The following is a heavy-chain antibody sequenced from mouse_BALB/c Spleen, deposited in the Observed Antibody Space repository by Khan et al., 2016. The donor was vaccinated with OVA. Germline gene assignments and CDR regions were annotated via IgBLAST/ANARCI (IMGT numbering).Heavy chain of an antibody. J-gene: IGHJ3*01. D-gene: IGHD2-14*01. CDR1: GYTFTSYT. Sequence: QVQLQQSGAELARPGASVKMSCKASGYTFTSYTMPWIKQRPGQGLEWIGYINPSNSYTNYNQKFKDKATLTADKSSSTAYMQLSSLTSEDSAVYYCARGGAYYRSDGWFAYWGQGTLVTVSA. V-gene: IGHV1-4*01. CDR2: INPSNSYT. CDR3: ARGGAYYRSDGWFAY.